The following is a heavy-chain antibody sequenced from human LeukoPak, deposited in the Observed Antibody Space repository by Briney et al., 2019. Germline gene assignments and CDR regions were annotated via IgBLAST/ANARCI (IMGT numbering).Heavy chain of an antibody. Sequence: ASVKVSCKASGYTFTSYDINWVRQATGQGLEWMGWMNPNSGNTGYAQKFQGRVTMTRNTSISTAYMELSSLRSEDTAVYYCARRYSSPYAFDIWGQGTMVTVSS. D-gene: IGHD6-13*01. CDR1: GYTFTSYD. CDR2: MNPNSGNT. CDR3: ARRYSSPYAFDI. J-gene: IGHJ3*02. V-gene: IGHV1-8*01.